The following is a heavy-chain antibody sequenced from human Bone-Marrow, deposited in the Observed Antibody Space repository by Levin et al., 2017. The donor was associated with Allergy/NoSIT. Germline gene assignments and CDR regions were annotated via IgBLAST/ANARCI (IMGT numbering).Heavy chain of an antibody. D-gene: IGHD6-6*01. Sequence: SETLSLTCAVSGGSISSTDWWSWVRQPPGKGLEWIGEIYHSGSTNYNPSFKSRVTISVEKSKNQFSLKLNSVTAADAAVYYCARGGVLYYDYWGQGTLVTVSS. CDR1: GGSISSTDW. V-gene: IGHV4-4*02. J-gene: IGHJ4*02. CDR3: ARGGVLYYDY. CDR2: IYHSGST.